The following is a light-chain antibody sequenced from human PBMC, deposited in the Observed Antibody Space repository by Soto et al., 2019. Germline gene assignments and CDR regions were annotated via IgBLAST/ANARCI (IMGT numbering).Light chain of an antibody. CDR2: DAS. V-gene: IGKV3-15*01. Sequence: TLSVSPGERATLSCRASQSISSNLAWYQQKPGQAPRLLIYDASTRATGIPARFSGSGSGTEFTLSISSLQSEDFAVYYCQQYNNWPTWTFGQGTKVDIK. CDR1: QSISSN. CDR3: QQYNNWPTWT. J-gene: IGKJ1*01.